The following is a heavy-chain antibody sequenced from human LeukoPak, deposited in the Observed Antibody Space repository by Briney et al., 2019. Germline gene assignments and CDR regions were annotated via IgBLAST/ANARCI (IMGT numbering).Heavy chain of an antibody. CDR2: ITGSGGST. J-gene: IGHJ6*02. CDR1: RLPFSSYA. Sequence: GGSLRLSCAASRLPFSSYAMSWVRQAPGKGLEWVSAITGSGGSTYYADTVKGRFTISRDNSKNRLYLLMNSLRAEDTALYYCAKSLGSSSWYFYYGIDVWGQGTTGTVSS. D-gene: IGHD6-6*01. V-gene: IGHV3-23*01. CDR3: AKSLGSSSWYFYYGIDV.